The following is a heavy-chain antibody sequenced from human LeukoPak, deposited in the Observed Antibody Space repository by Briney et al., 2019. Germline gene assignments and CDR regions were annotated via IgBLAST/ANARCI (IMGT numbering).Heavy chain of an antibody. J-gene: IGHJ5*02. CDR2: INPSGGST. D-gene: IGHD3-3*01. Sequence: ASVTVSCKASGYTFTSYYMHWVRQAPGQGLEWMGIINPSGGSTCYAQKFQGRVTMTRDMSTSTAYMELSSLRSEDTAVYYCARGTSTYYDFWSGYYNWFDPWGQGTLVTVSS. CDR3: ARGTSTYYDFWSGYYNWFDP. CDR1: GYTFTSYY. V-gene: IGHV1-46*01.